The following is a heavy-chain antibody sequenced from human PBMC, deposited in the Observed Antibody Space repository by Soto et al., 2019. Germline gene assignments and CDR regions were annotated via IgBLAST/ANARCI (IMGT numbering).Heavy chain of an antibody. V-gene: IGHV3-23*01. CDR2: ISASGGSS. J-gene: IGHJ4*02. CDR1: IFTVYVYV. CDR3: AKGGDYWSGFPPD. D-gene: IGHD3-3*01. Sequence: QHGWSLGLASASCIFTVYVYVMSWLRQAPGKGLEWVSGISASGGSSYDVDSVRGRFTISRDNSKNTLFLQMNSLTDEDTAVYYCAKGGDYWSGFPPDWGQGTLVTVSS.